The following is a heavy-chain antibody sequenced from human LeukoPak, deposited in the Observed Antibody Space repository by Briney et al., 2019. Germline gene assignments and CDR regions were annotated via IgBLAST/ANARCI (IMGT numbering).Heavy chain of an antibody. CDR2: IIPIFGTA. CDR3: ARGSYGSPLMDV. D-gene: IGHD3-10*01. Sequence: ASVTVSCKASGGTFSSYAISWVRQAPGQGLEWMGGIIPIFGTANYAQKFQGRVTITADESTSTAYMELSSLRSEDTAVYYCARGSYGSPLMDVWGQGTTVTVSS. V-gene: IGHV1-69*13. CDR1: GGTFSSYA. J-gene: IGHJ6*02.